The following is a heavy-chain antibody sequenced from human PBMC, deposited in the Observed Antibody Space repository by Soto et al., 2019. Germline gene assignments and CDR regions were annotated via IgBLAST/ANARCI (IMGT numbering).Heavy chain of an antibody. CDR2: IFPSGSDT. CDR1: GYRFTSYW. Sequence: GESLKISCRTSGYRFTSYWIAWVRQMPGKGLEWMGIIFPSGSDTRYSPPFQGQVTISADRSTSTVFLQWASLKASDTAVYFCARKDKSGYFNWFDPWGQGTLVTVSS. CDR3: ARKDKSGYFNWFDP. V-gene: IGHV5-51*01. J-gene: IGHJ5*02. D-gene: IGHD3-22*01.